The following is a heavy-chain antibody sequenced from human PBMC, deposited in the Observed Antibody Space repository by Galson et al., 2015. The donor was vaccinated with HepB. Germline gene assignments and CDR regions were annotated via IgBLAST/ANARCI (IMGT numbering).Heavy chain of an antibody. J-gene: IGHJ4*02. D-gene: IGHD6-6*01. V-gene: IGHV1-18*04. CDR2: ISAYNGNT. CDR1: GYTFTSYG. CDR3: ARDLDIAARPSQSGY. Sequence: SVKVSCKASGYTFTSYGISWVRQAPGQGLEWMGWISAYNGNTNYAQKLQGRVTMTTDTSTSTAYMELRSLRSDDTAVYYCARDLDIAARPSQSGYWGQGTLVTVSS.